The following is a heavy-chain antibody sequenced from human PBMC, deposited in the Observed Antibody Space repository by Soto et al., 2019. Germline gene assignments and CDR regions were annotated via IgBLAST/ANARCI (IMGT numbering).Heavy chain of an antibody. Sequence: ASVKVSCKASGYTFTSYGISWVRQAPGQGLEWMGWISAYNGNTNYAQKLQGRVTMTTDTSTSTAYMELRSLRSDDTAVYYCAIAAAGLNWFEPWGQGTLVTVSS. V-gene: IGHV1-18*01. J-gene: IGHJ5*02. D-gene: IGHD6-13*01. CDR2: ISAYNGNT. CDR3: AIAAAGLNWFEP. CDR1: GYTFTSYG.